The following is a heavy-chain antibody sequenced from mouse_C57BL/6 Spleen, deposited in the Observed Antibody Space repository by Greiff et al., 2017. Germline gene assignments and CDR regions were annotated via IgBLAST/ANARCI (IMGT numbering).Heavy chain of an antibody. J-gene: IGHJ3*01. Sequence: VQLQQSGPELVKPGASVKISCKASGYAFSSSWMNWVKQRPGKGLEWIGRIYPGDGDTNYNGKFKGKATLTADKSSSTAYMQLSRLTSKDSAVYVCASEGSNLGWFAYWGQGTLVTVSA. V-gene: IGHV1-82*01. CDR2: IYPGDGDT. D-gene: IGHD2-5*01. CDR3: ASEGSNLGWFAY. CDR1: GYAFSSSW.